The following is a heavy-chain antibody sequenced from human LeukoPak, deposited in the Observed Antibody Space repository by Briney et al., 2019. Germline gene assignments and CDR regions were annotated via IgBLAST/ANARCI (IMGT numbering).Heavy chain of an antibody. D-gene: IGHD2-2*01. Sequence: SETLSLTCTVSGGSISSGGYYWSWIRQHPGKGLEWIWYIYYSGSTYYNPSLKSRVTISVDTSKNQFSLKLSSVTAADTAVYYCARERGYCSSTSCRYYFDYWGQGTLVTVSS. J-gene: IGHJ4*02. CDR2: IYYSGST. CDR3: ARERGYCSSTSCRYYFDY. CDR1: GGSISSGGYY. V-gene: IGHV4-31*03.